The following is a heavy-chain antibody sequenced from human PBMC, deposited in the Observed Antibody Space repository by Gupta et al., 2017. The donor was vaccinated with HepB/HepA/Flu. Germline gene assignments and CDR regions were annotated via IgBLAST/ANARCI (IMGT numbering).Heavy chain of an antibody. D-gene: IGHD6-19*01. CDR1: GGSISSGGYS. Sequence: QLQLQASGSGLVTPSQTLSLTCAVSGGSISSGGYSWSWIRPPPGKGLEWIGYIYHSGSTYYNPSLKSRVTISVDRSKNQFSLKLSSVTAADTAVYYCAREGYSSGWYSGYFDLWGRGTLVTVSS. V-gene: IGHV4-30-2*01. CDR2: IYHSGST. CDR3: AREGYSSGWYSGYFDL. J-gene: IGHJ2*01.